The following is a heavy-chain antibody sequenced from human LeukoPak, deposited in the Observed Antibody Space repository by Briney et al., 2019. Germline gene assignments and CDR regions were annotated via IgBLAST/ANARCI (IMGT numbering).Heavy chain of an antibody. CDR1: GFTFSSYS. J-gene: IGHJ3*02. D-gene: IGHD5-24*01. Sequence: GGSLRLSCAASGFTFSSYSMNWVRQAPGKGLEWVSSISSSSSYIYYADSVKGRLTISRDNAKNSLYLQMNSLRAEDTAVYYCARRWRSAFDIWGQGTMVTVSS. CDR3: ARRWRSAFDI. V-gene: IGHV3-21*01. CDR2: ISSSSSYI.